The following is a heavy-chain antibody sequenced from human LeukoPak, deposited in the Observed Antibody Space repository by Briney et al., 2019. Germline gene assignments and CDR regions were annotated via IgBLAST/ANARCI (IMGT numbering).Heavy chain of an antibody. D-gene: IGHD4-17*01. V-gene: IGHV4-34*01. Sequence: PSETLSLTCAVYGGSFSGYYWSWIRQPPGKGLEWIGEIDHFGSTNYNPSLKSRVTISVDTSKNQFSLKLTSVTAADTAVYYCARGQGTVTTHWGQGTLVTVSS. J-gene: IGHJ4*02. CDR3: ARGQGTVTTH. CDR2: IDHFGST. CDR1: GGSFSGYY.